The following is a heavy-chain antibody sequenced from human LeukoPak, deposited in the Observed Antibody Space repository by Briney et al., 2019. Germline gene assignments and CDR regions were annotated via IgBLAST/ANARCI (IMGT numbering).Heavy chain of an antibody. J-gene: IGHJ6*03. V-gene: IGHV1-2*02. CDR1: GYTFTGYY. CDR2: INPNSGGT. CDR3: ARDRGYSYAKKSSEYYYMDV. Sequence: GASVKVSCKASGYTFTGYYMHWVRQAPGQGLEWMGWINPNSGGTNYAQKFQGRVTMTRDTSISTAYMELSRLRSEDTAVYYCARDRGYSYAKKSSEYYYMDVWGKGTTVTISS. D-gene: IGHD5-18*01.